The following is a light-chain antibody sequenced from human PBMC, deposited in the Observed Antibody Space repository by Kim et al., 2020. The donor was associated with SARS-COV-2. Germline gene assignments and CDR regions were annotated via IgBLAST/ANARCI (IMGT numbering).Light chain of an antibody. V-gene: IGLV2-14*03. CDR2: DVS. Sequence: QSITISCTGTSSDVGGYNYVSWYQQHPGKAPKLMIYDVSNRPSGVSNRFSGSKSGDTASLTISGLQAEDEADYYCSSYTSSSTPYVFGTGTKVTVL. J-gene: IGLJ1*01. CDR3: SSYTSSSTPYV. CDR1: SSDVGGYNY.